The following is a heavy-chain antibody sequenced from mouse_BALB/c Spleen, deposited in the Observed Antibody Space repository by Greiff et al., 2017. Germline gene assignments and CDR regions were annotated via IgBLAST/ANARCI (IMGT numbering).Heavy chain of an antibody. D-gene: IGHD1-1*01. Sequence: EVHLVESGGGLVKPGGSLKLSCAASGFTFSSYAMPWVRQTPEKRLEWVASISSGGSTYYPDSVKGRFTISRDNARNILYLQMSSLRTEDTAMYYCAREWHPFVTTVVQYFDDWGEGTTVTVSS. CDR3: AREWHPFVTTVVQYFDD. CDR1: GFTFSSYA. V-gene: IGHV5-6-5*01. J-gene: IGHJ1*01. CDR2: ISSGGST.